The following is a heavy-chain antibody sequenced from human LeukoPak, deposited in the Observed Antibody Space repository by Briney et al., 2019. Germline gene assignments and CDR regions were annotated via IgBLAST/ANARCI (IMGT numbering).Heavy chain of an antibody. CDR2: IYYSGST. CDR1: GYSISSGYY. J-gene: IGHJ4*02. D-gene: IGHD3-10*01. CDR3: ATGRELPYYFDY. V-gene: IGHV4-38-2*02. Sequence: SETLSLTCTVSGYSISSGYYWGWIRQPPGKGLEWIGSIYYSGSTYYNPSLKSRVTISVDTSKNQFSLKLSSVTAADTAVYYCATGRELPYYFDYWGQGTLVTVSS.